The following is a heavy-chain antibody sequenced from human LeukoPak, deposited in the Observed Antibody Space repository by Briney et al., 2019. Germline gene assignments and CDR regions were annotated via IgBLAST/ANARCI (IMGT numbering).Heavy chain of an antibody. CDR1: GFTLSSNY. CDR2: IYTGGTT. Sequence: GGSLRLSCAASGFTLSSNYMSWVRQAPGKGLERVSVIYTGGTTYYADSVKGRFTISGDNSKNTLYPQMNSLRAEDAAVYFCAREGRFTRFDPWGQGALVTVSS. CDR3: AREGRFTRFDP. J-gene: IGHJ5*02. D-gene: IGHD3-3*01. V-gene: IGHV3-66*01.